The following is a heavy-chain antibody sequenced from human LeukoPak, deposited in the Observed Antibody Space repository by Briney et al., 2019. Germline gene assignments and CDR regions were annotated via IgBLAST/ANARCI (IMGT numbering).Heavy chain of an antibody. J-gene: IGHJ4*02. Sequence: PGGSLRLSCAASGFTFSSYSMNWVRQAPGKGLEWVSYISSSGSTIYYADSVKGRFTISRDNAKNSLYLQMNSLRAEDTAVYYCARDGRGYCSGGSCYSFDYWGQGTLVTVSS. D-gene: IGHD2-15*01. CDR2: ISSSGSTI. CDR3: ARDGRGYCSGGSCYSFDY. CDR1: GFTFSSYS. V-gene: IGHV3-48*04.